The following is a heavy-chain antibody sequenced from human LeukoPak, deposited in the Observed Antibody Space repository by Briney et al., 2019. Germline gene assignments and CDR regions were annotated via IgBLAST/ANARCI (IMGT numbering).Heavy chain of an antibody. V-gene: IGHV1-69*05. Sequence: SVKVSCKASGGTFSSYAISWVRQAPGQGLEWRGGIIPIFGTANHAQKFQGRVTITTDESTSTAYMELSSLRSEDTAVYYCARAPGYYDSSEDAFDIWGQGTMVTVSS. CDR2: IIPIFGTA. CDR1: GGTFSSYA. J-gene: IGHJ3*02. CDR3: ARAPGYYDSSEDAFDI. D-gene: IGHD3-22*01.